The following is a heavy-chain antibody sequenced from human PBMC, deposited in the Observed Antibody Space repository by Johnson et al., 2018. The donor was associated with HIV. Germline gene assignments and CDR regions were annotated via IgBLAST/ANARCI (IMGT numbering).Heavy chain of an antibody. J-gene: IGHJ3*01. CDR3: AIPYFYDSGDYR. CDR1: GFSFSSYW. V-gene: IGHV3-7*01. Sequence: MQLVESGGGLVQPGGSLRLSCAASGFSFSSYWMSWVRQAPGKGLEWVANIKQDGSEKYYVDSVKGRFTISRDNAKNSLYLQMGSLRAEDMAVYYCAIPYFYDSGDYRWGQGTMVTVSS. D-gene: IGHD3-22*01. CDR2: IKQDGSEK.